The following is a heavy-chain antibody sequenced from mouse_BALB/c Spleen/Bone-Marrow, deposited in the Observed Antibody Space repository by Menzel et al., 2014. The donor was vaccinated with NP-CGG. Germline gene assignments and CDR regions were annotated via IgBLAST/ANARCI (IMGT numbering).Heavy chain of an antibody. J-gene: IGHJ3*01. CDR3: ARETYGNGWFAY. V-gene: IGHV1-80*01. CDR1: GYAFSDYW. CDR2: IYPGDGDT. Sequence: LQESGAELVRPGSSVKISCKASGYAFSDYWMNWVKQRPGQGLEWIGQIYPGDGDTNYIGKFKGKATLTADKSSSTAYMQLSSLTSEDSAVYFCARETYGNGWFAYWGQGTLVTVSA. D-gene: IGHD2-1*01.